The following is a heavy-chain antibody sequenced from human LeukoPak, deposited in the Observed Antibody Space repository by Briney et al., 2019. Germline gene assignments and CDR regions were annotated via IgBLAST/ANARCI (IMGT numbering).Heavy chain of an antibody. J-gene: IGHJ6*03. D-gene: IGHD6-13*01. V-gene: IGHV4-34*01. CDR3: ARGRGSSWSYYYDYYMDD. Sequence: SETLSLTWAVYGGSFSGYYWSWIRQPPGKGLEWIGEINHSGSTNYNPSLKSRVTISVDTSKNQFSLKLSSVTAADTAVYYCARGRGSSWSYYYDYYMDDWGKGTTVTISS. CDR1: GGSFSGYY. CDR2: INHSGST.